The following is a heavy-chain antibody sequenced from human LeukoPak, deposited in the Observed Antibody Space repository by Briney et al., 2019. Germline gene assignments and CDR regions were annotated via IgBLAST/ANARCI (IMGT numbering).Heavy chain of an antibody. CDR1: GFTFSSYG. V-gene: IGHV3-30*18. D-gene: IGHD3-22*01. J-gene: IGHJ4*02. CDR3: AKDRIIGGLDGSGYLFDY. CDR2: ISYDGSNK. Sequence: PGGSLRLSCAASGFTFSSYGMHWVRQAPGKGLEWVAVISYDGSNKYYADSVKGRFTISRDNSKNTLYLQMNSLRAEDTAVYYCAKDRIIGGLDGSGYLFDYWGQGTLVTASS.